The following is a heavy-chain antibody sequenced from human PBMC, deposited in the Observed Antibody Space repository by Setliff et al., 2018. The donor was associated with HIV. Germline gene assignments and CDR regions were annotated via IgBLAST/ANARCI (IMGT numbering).Heavy chain of an antibody. CDR3: ARAPSCADSWCYMYYYYYYGMDV. Sequence: SETLSLTCTVSGGSLTNYYWTWIRQSPEKGLEWIGEIVDSGSTNYSPSLKSRVTISLDTSKKQFSLRLNSVTAADTGVYYCARAPSCADSWCYMYYYYYYGMDVWGLGTTVTVSS. V-gene: IGHV4-34*12. CDR1: GGSLTNYY. D-gene: IGHD2-8*01. J-gene: IGHJ6*02. CDR2: IVDSGST.